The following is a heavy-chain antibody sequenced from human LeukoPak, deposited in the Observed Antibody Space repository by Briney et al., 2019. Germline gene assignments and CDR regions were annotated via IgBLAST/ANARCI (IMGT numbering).Heavy chain of an antibody. CDR1: GGSFTDYY. Sequence: SETLSLTCAVYGGSFTDYYWNWIRQPPGKGLEWIGEINHSGITHYNPSLKSRVTISVDTSKNQFSLRLSSVTAADTAVYYCARDRYSSGWYAYWGQGTLVTVSS. J-gene: IGHJ4*02. CDR2: INHSGIT. V-gene: IGHV4-34*01. CDR3: ARDRYSSGWYAY. D-gene: IGHD6-19*01.